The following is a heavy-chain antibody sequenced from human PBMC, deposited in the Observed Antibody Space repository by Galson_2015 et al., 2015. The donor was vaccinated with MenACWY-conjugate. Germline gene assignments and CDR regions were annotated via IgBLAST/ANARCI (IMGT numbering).Heavy chain of an antibody. CDR3: ARVSGWHFWYFDL. J-gene: IGHJ2*01. CDR1: GGSISSYY. Sequence: SETLSLTCTVSGGSISSYYWSWIRQPPGKGLEWVGYIYYSGSTNYNPSLKSRVTISVDTSKNQFSLKLSSVTAADTAVYYCARVSGWHFWYFDLWGRGTLVTVSS. CDR2: IYYSGST. V-gene: IGHV4-59*01. D-gene: IGHD1-26*01.